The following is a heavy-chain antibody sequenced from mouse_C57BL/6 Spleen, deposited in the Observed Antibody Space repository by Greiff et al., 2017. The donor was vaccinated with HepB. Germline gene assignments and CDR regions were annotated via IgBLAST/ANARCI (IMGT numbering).Heavy chain of an antibody. D-gene: IGHD1-1*01. Sequence: VQLQQPGAELVKPGASVKLSCKASGYTFTSYWMHWVKQRPGQGLEWIGMIHPNSGSTNYNEKFKSKATLTVDKSSSTAYMQLSSLTSEDSAVYYCARDTPVVAWYFDVWGTGTTVTVSS. CDR1: GYTFTSYW. J-gene: IGHJ1*03. V-gene: IGHV1-64*01. CDR3: ARDTPVVAWYFDV. CDR2: IHPNSGST.